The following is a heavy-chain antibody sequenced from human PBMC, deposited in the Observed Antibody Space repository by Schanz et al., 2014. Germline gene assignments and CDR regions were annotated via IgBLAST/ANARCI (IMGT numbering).Heavy chain of an antibody. J-gene: IGHJ6*02. CDR1: GFTFSSYG. D-gene: IGHD2-15*01. Sequence: EVHLVESGGGLVKPGGSLRLSCAASGFTFSSYGMHWVRQAPGKGLEWVSALSGSGGSTYYADSVKGRFTISRDNSENTLYLQMNSLSADDTAVFYCAKGMGYCSGGTCYDYYYYGLDVWGQGTTVTVSS. CDR2: LSGSGGST. CDR3: AKGMGYCSGGTCYDYYYYGLDV. V-gene: IGHV3-23*04.